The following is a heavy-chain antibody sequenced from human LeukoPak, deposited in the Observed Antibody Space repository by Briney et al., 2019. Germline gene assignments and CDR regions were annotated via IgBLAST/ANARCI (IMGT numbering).Heavy chain of an antibody. V-gene: IGHV3-33*06. Sequence: PGGSLRLSCAATRFTFSTYGMHWVRQAPGKGLEWVAVIWSDGNNKFYADSVKGRFTFSRDNSRNTLSLQMNSLGAEDTAVYYCVKERGPVDAFDIWGQGTMVTVSS. CDR2: IWSDGNNK. CDR3: VKERGPVDAFDI. CDR1: RFTFSTYG. J-gene: IGHJ3*02.